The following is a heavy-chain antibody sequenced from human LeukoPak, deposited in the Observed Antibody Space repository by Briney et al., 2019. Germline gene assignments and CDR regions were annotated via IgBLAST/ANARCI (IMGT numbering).Heavy chain of an antibody. J-gene: IGHJ4*02. V-gene: IGHV3-53*01. Sequence: GGFLRLSRAASWFTLITNHKTWGRHAPGKGLEGVSVLYSDGNTKYADSVQGRFSISRDNSKTTPYLEMNSLSPDDTAVYYCARGVEPLAANTLAYWGQGTLVTVSS. CDR2: LYSDGNT. CDR3: ARGVEPLAANTLAY. D-gene: IGHD1-14*01. CDR1: WFTLITNH.